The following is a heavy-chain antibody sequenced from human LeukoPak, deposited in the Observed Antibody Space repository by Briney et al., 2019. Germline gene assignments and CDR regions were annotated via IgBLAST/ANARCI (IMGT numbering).Heavy chain of an antibody. CDR3: ARDSLSEYYYDSSGYPNWFDP. CDR1: GFTFSSYS. Sequence: GGSLRLSCAASGFTFSSYSMNWVRQAPGKGLEWVSSISSSSSYIYYADSVKGRYTISRDNAQNSLYLQMNSLRAEDTSVYYCARDSLSEYYYDSSGYPNWFDPWGQGTLVTVSS. V-gene: IGHV3-21*01. CDR2: ISSSSSYI. J-gene: IGHJ5*02. D-gene: IGHD3-22*01.